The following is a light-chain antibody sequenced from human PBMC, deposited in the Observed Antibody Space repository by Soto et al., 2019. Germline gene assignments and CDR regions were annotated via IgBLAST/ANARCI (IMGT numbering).Light chain of an antibody. Sequence: EIVLTQSLGTLSLTPGERATLSCRASQTINSSDLAWYQQRPGQAPRLLIYGASSRATDIPDRFSGSGSGTDFTLTISRLEPEDFAVYYCQQYDTFGQGTKV. CDR2: GAS. V-gene: IGKV3-20*01. CDR3: QQYDT. CDR1: QTINSSD. J-gene: IGKJ2*01.